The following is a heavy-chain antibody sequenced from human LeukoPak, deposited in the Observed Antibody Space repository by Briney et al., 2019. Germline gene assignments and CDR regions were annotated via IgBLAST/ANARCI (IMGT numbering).Heavy chain of an antibody. CDR3: AREVVAYCGGDCYSDAFDI. D-gene: IGHD2-21*02. Sequence: PGASLRLSCAASGFTFSSYAMSWVRQAPGKGLEWVSAISGSGGSTYYADSVKGRFTISRDNSKNTLYLQMNSLRAEDTAVYYCAREVVAYCGGDCYSDAFDIWGQGTMVTVSS. J-gene: IGHJ3*02. CDR2: ISGSGGST. CDR1: GFTFSSYA. V-gene: IGHV3-23*01.